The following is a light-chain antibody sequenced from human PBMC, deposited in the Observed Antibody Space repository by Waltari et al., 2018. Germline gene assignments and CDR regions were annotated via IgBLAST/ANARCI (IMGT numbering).Light chain of an antibody. Sequence: QSALTQPASVSGSPGQSITISCPGTSSDVGGYDYVSWYQQYPGKAPKLVIYDVSNRPSGASNRFSGSKSGNTASLIISGLLAEDEADYYCSSYSSNSLYVFGTGTKVTVL. CDR1: SSDVGGYDY. CDR2: DVS. J-gene: IGLJ1*01. V-gene: IGLV2-14*03. CDR3: SSYSSNSLYV.